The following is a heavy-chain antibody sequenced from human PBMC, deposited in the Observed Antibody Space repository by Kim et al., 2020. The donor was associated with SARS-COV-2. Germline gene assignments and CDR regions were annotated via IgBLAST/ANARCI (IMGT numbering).Heavy chain of an antibody. D-gene: IGHD1-26*01. CDR2: ISAYNGNT. CDR3: ARDKRIVGATRYYYYGMDV. CDR1: GYTFTSYG. J-gene: IGHJ6*04. V-gene: IGHV1-18*01. Sequence: ASVKVSCKASGYTFTSYGISWVRQAPGQGLEWMGWISAYNGNTNYAQKLQGRVTMTTDTSTSTAYMELRSLRSDDTAVYYCARDKRIVGATRYYYYGMDVWGKGTTVTVSS.